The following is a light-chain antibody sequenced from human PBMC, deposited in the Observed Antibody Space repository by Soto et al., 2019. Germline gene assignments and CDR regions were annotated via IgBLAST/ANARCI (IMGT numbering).Light chain of an antibody. CDR3: CSYAGSSYV. CDR2: EVS. J-gene: IGLJ1*01. CDR1: SSDVGSYNL. Sequence: QSALTQPASVSGSPGRSITISCTGTSSDVGSYNLVSWYQQHPGKAPKLMIYEVSKRPSGVSNRFSGSKSGNTASLTISGLQAEDEADYYCCSYAGSSYVFGTGTKV. V-gene: IGLV2-23*02.